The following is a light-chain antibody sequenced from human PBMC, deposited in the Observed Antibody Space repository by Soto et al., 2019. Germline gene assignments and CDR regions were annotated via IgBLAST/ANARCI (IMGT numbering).Light chain of an antibody. J-gene: IGLJ1*01. CDR1: NTDVGQDKS. Sequence: QSALTQPASVSGSRGQSITISCVGRNTDVGQDKSVSWYQQGPGKAPKLLIFEVTNRPSGVSSRFSGSRSGNTASLTISGLQPDDEGDYYCCSYGGGNNFYVFGTGTKVTVL. V-gene: IGLV2-14*01. CDR3: CSYGGGNNFYV. CDR2: EVT.